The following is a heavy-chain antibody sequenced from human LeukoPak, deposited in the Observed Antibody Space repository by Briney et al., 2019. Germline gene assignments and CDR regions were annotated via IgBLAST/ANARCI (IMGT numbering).Heavy chain of an antibody. D-gene: IGHD6-13*01. CDR1: GGSFSSGSYY. CDR2: IYTSGST. V-gene: IGHV4-61*02. Sequence: SETLSLTCAVYGGSFSSGSYYWSWIRQPAGKGLEWIGRIYTSGSTNYNPSLKSRVTISVDTSKNQFSLKLSSVTAADTAVYYCARVGGIAAADKYYFDYWGQGTLVTVSS. CDR3: ARVGGIAAADKYYFDY. J-gene: IGHJ4*02.